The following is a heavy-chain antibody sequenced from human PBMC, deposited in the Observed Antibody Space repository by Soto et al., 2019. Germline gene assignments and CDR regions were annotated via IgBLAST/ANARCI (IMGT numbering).Heavy chain of an antibody. CDR2: IDPSDSYT. J-gene: IGHJ4*02. Sequence: GESLKISCKGSGYSLTSYWINWVRQMPGKGLEWMGRIDPSDSYTNYSPSFQGHVTISAAKSISTAYLQWSSLKASDTAMYYCARLRIAVARLFDYWGQGTLVTVSS. D-gene: IGHD6-19*01. CDR3: ARLRIAVARLFDY. V-gene: IGHV5-10-1*01. CDR1: GYSLTSYW.